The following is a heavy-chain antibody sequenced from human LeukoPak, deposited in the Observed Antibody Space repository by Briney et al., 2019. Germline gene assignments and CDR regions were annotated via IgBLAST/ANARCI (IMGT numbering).Heavy chain of an antibody. CDR3: AKDGRYYGSGSYYNFDY. V-gene: IGHV3-30*02. J-gene: IGHJ4*02. CDR1: GFTFSSYG. D-gene: IGHD3-10*01. CDR2: IRYDGSNK. Sequence: GGSLRLSCAASGFTFSSYGMHWVRQAPGKGLEGVAFIRYDGSNKYYADSAKGRFTISRDNSKNTLYLQMNSLRAEDTAVYYCAKDGRYYGSGSYYNFDYWGQGTLVTVSS.